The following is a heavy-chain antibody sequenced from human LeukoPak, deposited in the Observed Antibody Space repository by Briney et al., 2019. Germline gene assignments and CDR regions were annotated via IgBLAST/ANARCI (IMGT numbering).Heavy chain of an antibody. V-gene: IGHV3-21*01. CDR3: ARRIAAAGGFDP. D-gene: IGHD6-13*01. CDR1: GFTFSSYS. J-gene: IGHJ5*02. Sequence: GGSLRLSCAASGFTFSSYSMNWVRQAPGKGLEWVSSISSSSSYIYYADSVKGRFTISRENAKNSLYLQMNSLRAEDTAVYYCARRIAAAGGFDPWGQGTLVTVSS. CDR2: ISSSSSYI.